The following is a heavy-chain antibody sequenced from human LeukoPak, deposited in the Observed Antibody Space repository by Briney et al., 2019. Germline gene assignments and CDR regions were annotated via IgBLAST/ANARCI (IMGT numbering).Heavy chain of an antibody. CDR2: ISSSSSYI. D-gene: IGHD4-17*01. V-gene: IGHV3-21*01. J-gene: IGHJ4*02. CDR1: GFTFSSYS. Sequence: GGSLRLSCAASGFTFSSYSMNWVRQAPGKGLEWVSSISSSSSYIYYADSVKGRFTISRDDAKNSLYLQMNSLRAEDTAVYYCARATTGYDYGPYWGQGTLVTVSS. CDR3: ARATTGYDYGPY.